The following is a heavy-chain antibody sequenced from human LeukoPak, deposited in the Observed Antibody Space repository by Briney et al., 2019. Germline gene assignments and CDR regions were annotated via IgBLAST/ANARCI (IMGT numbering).Heavy chain of an antibody. CDR2: IIPIFGTA. V-gene: IGHV1-69*13. J-gene: IGHJ4*02. D-gene: IGHD2-21*02. CDR3: AALVVVTAGGYFDY. Sequence: SVKVSCKASGYTFTSYAISWVRQAPGQGLEWMGGIIPIFGTANYAQKFQGRVTITADESTSTAYMELSSLRSEDTAVYYCAALVVVTAGGYFDYWGQGTLVTVSS. CDR1: GYTFTSYA.